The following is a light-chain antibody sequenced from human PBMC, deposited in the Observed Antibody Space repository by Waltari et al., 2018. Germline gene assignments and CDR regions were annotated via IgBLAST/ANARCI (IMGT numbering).Light chain of an antibody. CDR1: QSISSY. V-gene: IGKV1-39*01. CDR3: QQSYSTPP. J-gene: IGKJ4*01. CDR2: AAS. Sequence: DIKMTQSPSPLSASVGDRFTITCRASQSISSYLNWYQQKPGKAPKLLIYAASSLQSGVPSRFSGSGSGTDFTLTISSLQPEDFATYYCQQSYSTPPFGGGTKVEIK.